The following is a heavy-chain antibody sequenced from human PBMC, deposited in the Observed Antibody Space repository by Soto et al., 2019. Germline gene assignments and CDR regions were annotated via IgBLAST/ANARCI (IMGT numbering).Heavy chain of an antibody. Sequence: SETLSLTCTVSGGSISSYYWSWIRQPPGKGLEWIGYFYYSGSTNYNPSLKSRVTISVDTSKNQFSLKLSSVTAADTAVYYCARGSGYSFGWFDPWGQGTLVTVSS. V-gene: IGHV4-59*01. CDR2: FYYSGST. CDR3: ARGSGYSFGWFDP. CDR1: GGSISSYY. D-gene: IGHD3-22*01. J-gene: IGHJ5*02.